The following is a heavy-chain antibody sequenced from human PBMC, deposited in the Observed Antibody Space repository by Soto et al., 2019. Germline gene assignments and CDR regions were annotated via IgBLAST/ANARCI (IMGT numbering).Heavy chain of an antibody. J-gene: IGHJ4*02. V-gene: IGHV3-30*18. CDR1: GFTFSRYG. Sequence: GGSLRLSCAVSGFTFSRYGMLWVRQAPGKGLEWLAVISYDGGEKNYLDAVKGRFTISRDNSKNTLYLQVNSLRPDDTALYYCAKGGGAENGWFLDHWGQGTPVTVSS. CDR3: AKGGGAENGWFLDH. D-gene: IGHD6-19*01. CDR2: ISYDGGEK.